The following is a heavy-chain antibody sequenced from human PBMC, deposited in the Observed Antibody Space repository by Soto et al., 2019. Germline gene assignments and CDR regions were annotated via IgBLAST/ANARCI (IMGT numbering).Heavy chain of an antibody. CDR2: IYYSGST. J-gene: IGHJ4*02. D-gene: IGHD6-13*01. CDR1: GGSISSGDYY. V-gene: IGHV4-30-4*01. Sequence: SATLSLTCTVSGGSISSGDYYWSWIRQPPGKGLEWIGYIYYSGSTYYNPSLKSRVTISVDTSKNQFSLKLSSVTAADTAVYYCAREPGVAAAAGVDYWGQGTLVTAPQ. CDR3: AREPGVAAAAGVDY.